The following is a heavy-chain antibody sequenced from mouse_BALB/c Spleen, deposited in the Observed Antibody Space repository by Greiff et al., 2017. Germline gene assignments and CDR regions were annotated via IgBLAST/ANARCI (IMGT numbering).Heavy chain of an antibody. V-gene: IGHV5-17*02. J-gene: IGHJ4*01. CDR1: GFTFSSFG. CDR2: ISSGSSTI. D-gene: IGHD2-14*01. Sequence: EVNLVESGGGLVQPGGSRKLSCAASGFTFSSFGMHWVRQAPEKGLEWVAYISSGSSTIYYADTVKGRFTISRDNPKNTLFLQMTSLRSEDTAMYYCARYDGGYAMDYWGQGTSVTVSS. CDR3: ARYDGGYAMDY.